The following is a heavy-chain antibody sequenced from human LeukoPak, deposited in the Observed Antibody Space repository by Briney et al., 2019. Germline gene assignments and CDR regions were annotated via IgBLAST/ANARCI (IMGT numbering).Heavy chain of an antibody. CDR2: IYYSGST. V-gene: IGHV4-59*08. D-gene: IGHD3-22*01. CDR3: ARQDYDSTELEY. Sequence: SETLSLTCTVSGGPISSYYWSWIRQPPGKGLEWIGYIYYSGSTNYNPSLKSRVTISVDTSKNQFSLKLSSVTAADTAVYYCARQDYDSTELEYWGQGTLVTVSS. CDR1: GGPISSYY. J-gene: IGHJ4*02.